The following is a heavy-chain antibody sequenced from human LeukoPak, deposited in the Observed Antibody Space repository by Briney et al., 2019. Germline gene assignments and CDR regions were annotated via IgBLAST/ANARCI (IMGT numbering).Heavy chain of an antibody. CDR2: IIPIFGTA. D-gene: IGHD5/OR15-5a*01. J-gene: IGHJ3*02. V-gene: IGHV1-69*05. Sequence: GASVKVSCKASGGTFSSYAISWVRQAPGQGLEWMGGIIPIFGTANYAQKFQGRVTITTDESTSTAYMELSSLRSEDTAVYYCARLLSSNDAFDIWGQGTMVTVSS. CDR1: GGTFSSYA. CDR3: ARLLSSNDAFDI.